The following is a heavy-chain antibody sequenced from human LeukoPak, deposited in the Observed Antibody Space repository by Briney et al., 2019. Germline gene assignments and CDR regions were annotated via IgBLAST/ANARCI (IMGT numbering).Heavy chain of an antibody. Sequence: PETLSLTCAVYGGSLSGYYWSWIRQPPGKGLEWIGEINHSGSTNYNPSLKSRVTISVDTSKNQFSLKLSSVTAADTAVYYCARRPYHYYGSGSYFVDVWGKGTTVTISS. CDR2: INHSGST. D-gene: IGHD3-10*01. CDR1: GGSLSGYY. CDR3: ARRPYHYYGSGSYFVDV. V-gene: IGHV4-34*01. J-gene: IGHJ6*04.